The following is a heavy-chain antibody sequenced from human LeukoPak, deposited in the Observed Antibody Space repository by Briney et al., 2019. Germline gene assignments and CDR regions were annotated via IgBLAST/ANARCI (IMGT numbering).Heavy chain of an antibody. Sequence: ASVKVSCTASGYTFTSHYIHWVRQAPGQGLEWMGIINPAGGSTTYAQKFQGSRLTLTRDTSTSTVYMELSSLRSEDTAVYYCARGRGVHDSHTYDYFDYWGQGSLVTVSS. CDR2: INPAGGST. V-gene: IGHV1-46*01. D-gene: IGHD3-22*01. CDR1: GYTFTSHY. CDR3: ARGRGVHDSHTYDYFDY. J-gene: IGHJ4*02.